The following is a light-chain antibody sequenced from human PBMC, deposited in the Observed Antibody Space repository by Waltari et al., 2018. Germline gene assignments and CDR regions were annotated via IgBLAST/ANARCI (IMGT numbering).Light chain of an antibody. CDR1: QCDRSY. J-gene: IGKJ4*01. Sequence: EIVLTQSPATLSLSPGERATLSCRATQCDRSYLCWSQQKPCQAPMLHIVEASDRATGIPARFSGGWSGTDFTLTSSSLEFEDSAVYYCQQRANWPRTFGGGTKVEIK. CDR3: QQRANWPRT. V-gene: IGKV3-11*01. CDR2: EAS.